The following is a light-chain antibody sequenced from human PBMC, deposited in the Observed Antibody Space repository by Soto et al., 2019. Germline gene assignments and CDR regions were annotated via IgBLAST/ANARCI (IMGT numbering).Light chain of an antibody. CDR3: QQYNCYAT. V-gene: IGKV1-5*03. Sequence: DIQMTQSPSTLSASVGDRVTITCRASQNIIRWVAWYQQRPGKAPDLLIYAASTLESGVPSRFSGSGGWTEVNLTISDLHPEDVVTDSGQQYNCYATFGQGTEVVIK. J-gene: IGKJ1*01. CDR2: AAS. CDR1: QNIIRW.